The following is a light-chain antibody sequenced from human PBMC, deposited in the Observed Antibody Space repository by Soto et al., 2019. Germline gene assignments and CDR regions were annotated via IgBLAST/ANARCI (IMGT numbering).Light chain of an antibody. J-gene: IGKJ3*01. CDR1: QSARTF. CDR2: DAS. Sequence: EIVLPQSPATLSLSPGERVTLSCRASQSARTFLAWYQQKPGQASRLLIYDASNRATGIPARFSGSGSVTDFTLTISSLEPEDFAVYYCQQRSNWATFGPGAKVAIK. V-gene: IGKV3-11*01. CDR3: QQRSNWAT.